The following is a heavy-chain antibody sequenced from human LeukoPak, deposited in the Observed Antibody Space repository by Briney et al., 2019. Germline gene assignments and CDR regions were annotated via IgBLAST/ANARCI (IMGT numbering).Heavy chain of an antibody. Sequence: SETLSLTCTVSGGSISSYYRSWIRQPAGKGLGWIGRIYTSGSTNYNPSLKSRVTMSVDTSKNQFSLKPSSVTAADTAVYYCARDAYYYGPGTSPCYFDYWGQGTLVTVSS. CDR1: GGSISSYY. J-gene: IGHJ4*02. D-gene: IGHD3-10*01. V-gene: IGHV4-4*07. CDR2: IYTSGST. CDR3: ARDAYYYGPGTSPCYFDY.